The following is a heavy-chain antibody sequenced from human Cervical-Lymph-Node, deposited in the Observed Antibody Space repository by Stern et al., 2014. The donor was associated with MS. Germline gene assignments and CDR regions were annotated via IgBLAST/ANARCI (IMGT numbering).Heavy chain of an antibody. D-gene: IGHD1-26*01. CDR2: IWYDGSNK. CDR3: ARDIVGSGGPFDY. J-gene: IGHJ4*02. CDR1: GFTFSSYG. Sequence: QVQLVESGGGVVQPGRSLRLSCAASGFTFSSYGMHWVRQAPGKGLEWVAVIWYDGSNKYYADSVKGRFTISRDNSKNTLYLQMNSLRAEDTAVYYCARDIVGSGGPFDYWGQGTLVTVSS. V-gene: IGHV3-33*01.